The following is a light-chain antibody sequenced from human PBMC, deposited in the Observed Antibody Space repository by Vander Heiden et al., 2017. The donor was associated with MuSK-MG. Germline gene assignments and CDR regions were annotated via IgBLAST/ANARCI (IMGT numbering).Light chain of an antibody. Sequence: DIQMTQSPSSLSASVGDRVTITCRASQSISSYLNWYQQKPGKAPKLLIYAASSLQSGVPSRFSGSGFGKDFTLTISSRQPEDFAAYYCQQNDSNLFFTFGHGTKVDIK. V-gene: IGKV1-39*01. CDR1: QSISSY. CDR3: QQNDSNLFFT. J-gene: IGKJ3*01. CDR2: AAS.